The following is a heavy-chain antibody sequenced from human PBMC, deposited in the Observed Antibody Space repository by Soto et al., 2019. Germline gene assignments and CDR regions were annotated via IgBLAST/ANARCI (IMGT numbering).Heavy chain of an antibody. CDR3: ARPCSGANCFHFDY. V-gene: IGHV1-3*01. J-gene: IGHJ4*02. Sequence: GASVKVSCKASGYTFTRYPIHWVRQAPGQRLEWMGWINAGNGNTKYSQKFQGRVTITRDTSASTAYMELSSLRFEDAALYYCARPCSGANCFHFDYWGQGTLVTVSS. D-gene: IGHD2-15*01. CDR2: INAGNGNT. CDR1: GYTFTRYP.